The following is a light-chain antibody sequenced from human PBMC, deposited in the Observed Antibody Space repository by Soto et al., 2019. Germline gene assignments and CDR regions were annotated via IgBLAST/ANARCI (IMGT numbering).Light chain of an antibody. CDR2: EVT. V-gene: IGLV2-14*01. Sequence: QSALTQPASVSGSPGQSITISFTGTSIDVGAYNYVSWYQHHPGKVPKLLIYEVTNRPSGVSDRFSGSKSGNTASLTISGLQAEDEADYYCSSKRDRSTLFVFATGTKVTVL. CDR1: SIDVGAYNY. CDR3: SSKRDRSTLFV. J-gene: IGLJ1*01.